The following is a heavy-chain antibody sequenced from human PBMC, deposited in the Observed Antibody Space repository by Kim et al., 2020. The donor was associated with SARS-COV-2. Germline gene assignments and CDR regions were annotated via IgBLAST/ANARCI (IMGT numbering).Heavy chain of an antibody. J-gene: IGHJ6*03. CDR3: ARASWVAAAGGNYYYYMDV. D-gene: IGHD6-13*01. CDR1: GYTFTSYG. CDR2: ISAYNGNT. V-gene: IGHV1-18*01. Sequence: ASVKVSCKASGYTFTSYGISWVRQAPGQGLEWMGWISAYNGNTNYAQKLQGRVTMTTDTSTSTAYMELRSLRSDDTAVYYCARASWVAAAGGNYYYYMDVWGKGTTVTVSS.